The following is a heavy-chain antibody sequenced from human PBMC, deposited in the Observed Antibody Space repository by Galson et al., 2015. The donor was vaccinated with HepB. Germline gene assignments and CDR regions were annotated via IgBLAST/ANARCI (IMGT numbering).Heavy chain of an antibody. CDR1: GGTLSSYV. J-gene: IGHJ4*02. CDR2: IIPIFDTT. D-gene: IGHD5-12*01. V-gene: IGHV1-69*13. Sequence: SVKVSCKVSGGTLSSYVITWVRQAPGQGLEWMGEIIPIFDTTNYAQKFQGRVMIIADESSSTAYMELSSLTSGDTAIYYCAKEVAEIGIDHWGQGTLVTVSS. CDR3: AKEVAEIGIDH.